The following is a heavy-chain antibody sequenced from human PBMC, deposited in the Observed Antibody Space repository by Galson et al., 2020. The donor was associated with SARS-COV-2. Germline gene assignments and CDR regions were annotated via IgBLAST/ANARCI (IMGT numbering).Heavy chain of an antibody. J-gene: IGHJ6*03. V-gene: IGHV4-34*01. CDR3: ARGGYYYDSSGYYSVYYYMDV. CDR2: INHSGST. Sequence: SETLSLTCAVYGGSFSGYYWSWIRQPPGKGLEWIGEINHSGSTNYNPSLKSRVTISVDTSKNQFSLKLSSVTAADTAVYYCARGGYYYDSSGYYSVYYYMDVWGKGTTVTVSS. CDR1: GGSFSGYY. D-gene: IGHD3-22*01.